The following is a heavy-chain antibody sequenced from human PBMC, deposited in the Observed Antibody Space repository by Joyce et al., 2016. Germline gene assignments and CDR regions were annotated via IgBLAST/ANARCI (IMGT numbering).Heavy chain of an antibody. CDR3: ARVLEGRTFDI. Sequence: QVQLQESGPGLVRPLETLSLTCTVSGGSVRSESYYWSWVRQTPGKGLEWSGHIHYSGSANYKSALKNRVAISVDTPKSQFFLELRSLSAADTAVYYCARVLEGRTFDIWGQGTTVIVS. CDR1: GGSVRSESYY. J-gene: IGHJ3*02. V-gene: IGHV4-61*01. CDR2: IHYSGSA.